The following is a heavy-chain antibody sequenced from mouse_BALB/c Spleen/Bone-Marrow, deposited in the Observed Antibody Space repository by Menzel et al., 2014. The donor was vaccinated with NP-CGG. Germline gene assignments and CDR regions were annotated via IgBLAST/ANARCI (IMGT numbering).Heavy chain of an antibody. J-gene: IGHJ1*01. Sequence: VQLQQSGPELVKPGASVKISCKASGYAFSSSWMNWVKQRPGQGLEWIGRIYPGDGDTNYNGKFKGKATLTADKSSSTAYMQLSSLTSVDSAVYFCARHAYGNSYWYFDVWGAGTTATVSS. CDR3: ARHAYGNSYWYFDV. CDR2: IYPGDGDT. CDR1: GYAFSSSW. V-gene: IGHV1-82*01. D-gene: IGHD2-1*01.